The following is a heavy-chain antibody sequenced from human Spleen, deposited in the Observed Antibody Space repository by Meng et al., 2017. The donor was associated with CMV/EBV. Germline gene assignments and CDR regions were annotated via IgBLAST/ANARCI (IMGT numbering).Heavy chain of an antibody. D-gene: IGHD3-3*01. J-gene: IGHJ5*02. CDR2: IYSDGST. CDR3: ARVDFRSGYRVDP. V-gene: IGHV3-53*01. CDR1: GFLVSSSY. Sequence: GESLKISCAASGFLVSSSYMTWVRQAPGKGLEWVSIIYSDGSTNYPDSVRGRFIISRDNSKNTLFLQMNSLRAEDTAVYYCARVDFRSGYRVDPWGQGTLVTVSS.